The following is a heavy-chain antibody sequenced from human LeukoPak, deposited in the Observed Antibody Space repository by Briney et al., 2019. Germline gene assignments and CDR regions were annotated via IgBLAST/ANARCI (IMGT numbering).Heavy chain of an antibody. J-gene: IGHJ4*02. CDR3: AKATPYYFDY. CDR1: GFTFDDYV. V-gene: IGHV3-9*01. Sequence: GGSLRLSCAASGFTFDDYVMHWVRQAPGKGLEWVSGISWNSGSIGYADSVKGRFTISRDNAKNSLYLQMNSLRAEDTALYYCAKATPYYFDYWGQGTLVTVSS. CDR2: ISWNSGSI.